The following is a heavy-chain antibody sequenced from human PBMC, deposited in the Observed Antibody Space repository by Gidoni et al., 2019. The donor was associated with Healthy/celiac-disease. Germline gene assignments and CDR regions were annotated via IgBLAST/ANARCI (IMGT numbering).Heavy chain of an antibody. CDR1: GYTFTCYY. D-gene: IGHD3-10*01. V-gene: IGHV1-46*03. CDR2: INPSGGST. Sequence: QVQLVQSGAEVKKPGASVKVSCKASGYTFTCYYMHWVRQAPGQGLEWMGIINPSGGSTSYAQKFQGRVTMTRDTSTSTVYMELSSLRSEDTAVYYCARVKHYYGSGSYYFDYWGQGTLVTVSS. CDR3: ARVKHYYGSGSYYFDY. J-gene: IGHJ4*02.